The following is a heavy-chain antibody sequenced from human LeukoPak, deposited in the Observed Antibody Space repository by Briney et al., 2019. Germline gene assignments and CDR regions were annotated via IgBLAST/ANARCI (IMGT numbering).Heavy chain of an antibody. CDR2: INHSGST. V-gene: IGHV4-34*01. CDR1: GGSSSGYY. D-gene: IGHD6-6*01. CDR3: ARELVGVPHSSSSADYFDY. Sequence: SETLSLTCAVYGGSSSGYYWSWIRQPPGKGLEWIGEINHSGSTKFNPSLKSRVTISVDTSNNRFSLKLSSVTAADTAVYYCARELVGVPHSSSSADYFDYWGQGTLVAVSS. J-gene: IGHJ4*02.